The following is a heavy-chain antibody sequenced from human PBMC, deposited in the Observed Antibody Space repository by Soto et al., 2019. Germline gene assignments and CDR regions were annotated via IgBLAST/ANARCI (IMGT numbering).Heavy chain of an antibody. CDR2: IYYSGST. D-gene: IGHD1-26*01. J-gene: IGHJ4*02. Sequence: QVQLQESGPGLVKPSQTLSLTCTVSGGSISSGDYYWSWIRQPPGEGLEWIGYIYYSGSTYYNPSLKSRVTISVDTSKNQCSQKLSSVTAADTAVYYWAGGVGAYRFDYWGQGTLVTVSS. CDR1: GGSISSGDYY. CDR3: AGGVGAYRFDY. V-gene: IGHV4-30-4*01.